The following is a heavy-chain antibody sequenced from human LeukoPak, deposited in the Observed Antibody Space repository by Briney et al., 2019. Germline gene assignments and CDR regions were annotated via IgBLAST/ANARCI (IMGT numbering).Heavy chain of an antibody. V-gene: IGHV3-23*01. CDR1: GFSFSTYD. Sequence: GGSLRLSCAASGFSFSTYDMTWARHAPGKGLEWVSAISGSVSSTNYADSVKGRFTISRDNSKNTLYLQMNSLRAEDTAVYYCAKNTSGSYFDHWGQGTLVTVSS. J-gene: IGHJ4*02. D-gene: IGHD1-26*01. CDR3: AKNTSGSYFDH. CDR2: ISGSVSST.